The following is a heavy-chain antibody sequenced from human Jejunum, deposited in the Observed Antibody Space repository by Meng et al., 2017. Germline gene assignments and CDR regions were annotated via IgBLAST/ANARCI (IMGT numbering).Heavy chain of an antibody. Sequence: GESLKISCAASGFTFSSHSMNWVRQAPGKGLEWVSSISVGSTYIYYADSVKGRFTISRDNAKNSVYLQMNSLRDEDTAVYYCATGTLLDMIVVVSITGADYWGQGTLVTVSS. CDR2: ISVGSTYI. J-gene: IGHJ4*02. V-gene: IGHV3-21*01. D-gene: IGHD3-22*01. CDR3: ATGTLLDMIVVVSITGADY. CDR1: GFTFSSHS.